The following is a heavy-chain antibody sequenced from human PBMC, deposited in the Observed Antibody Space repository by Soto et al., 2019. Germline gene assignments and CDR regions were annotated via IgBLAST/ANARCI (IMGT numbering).Heavy chain of an antibody. J-gene: IGHJ6*02. D-gene: IGHD3-10*01. CDR3: ARDPAYYGTGSYYDGRGYYYGMDV. CDR2: INDSGRL. Sequence: QVQLLESGPGLVKPSQTLSLTCTVSGGSISSGGYCWRWVRQHPGKDLEGMGNINDSGRLYSNPSLTSPVTISVVTSKNQFSLRLSSVNAADTAAYFCARDPAYYGTGSYYDGRGYYYGMDVWGQGTTVTLSS. V-gene: IGHV4-31*01. CDR1: GGSISSGGYC.